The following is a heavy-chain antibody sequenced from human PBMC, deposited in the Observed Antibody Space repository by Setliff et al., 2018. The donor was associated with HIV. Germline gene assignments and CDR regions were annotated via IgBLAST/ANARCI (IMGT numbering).Heavy chain of an antibody. CDR3: ARSRAAGFDY. D-gene: IGHD6-13*01. CDR2: INSDGSNT. Sequence: PGGSLRLSCAASGFTFSSYWMHWVRQAPGKGLVWVSRINSDGSNTMYADSVKGRFTISRDNAKNSLYLQMNSLRAEDTAVYYCARSRAAGFDYWGQGTLVTVSS. J-gene: IGHJ4*02. V-gene: IGHV3-74*03. CDR1: GFTFSSYW.